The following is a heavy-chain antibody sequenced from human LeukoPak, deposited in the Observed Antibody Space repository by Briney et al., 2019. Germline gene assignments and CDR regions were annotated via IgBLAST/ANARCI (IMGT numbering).Heavy chain of an antibody. V-gene: IGHV5-51*01. CDR1: GYSFTSYW. CDR3: ARITGYSSSWSDPFDY. CDR2: YYSGDSDT. J-gene: IGHJ4*02. Sequence: GESLKISLKGSGYSFTSYWLGRVREVSGKGLELIGIYYSGDSDTRYSSSLQGQVTISADKSISTDYLQWRSLKASDTAMYYCARITGYSSSWSDPFDYWGQGTLVTVSS. D-gene: IGHD6-13*01.